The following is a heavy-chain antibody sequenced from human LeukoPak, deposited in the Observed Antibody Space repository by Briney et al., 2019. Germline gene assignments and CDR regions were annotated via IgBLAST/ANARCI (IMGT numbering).Heavy chain of an antibody. D-gene: IGHD6-19*01. Sequence: GRSLRLSCAASGFTFDDYGMSWVRQAPGKGLEWVSGINWNGGSTGYADSVKGRFTISRDNAKNSLYLQMNSLRAEDTALYYCARVGWDGSGWYNGAFDIWGQGTMVTVSS. CDR1: GFTFDDYG. V-gene: IGHV3-20*04. J-gene: IGHJ3*02. CDR3: ARVGWDGSGWYNGAFDI. CDR2: INWNGGST.